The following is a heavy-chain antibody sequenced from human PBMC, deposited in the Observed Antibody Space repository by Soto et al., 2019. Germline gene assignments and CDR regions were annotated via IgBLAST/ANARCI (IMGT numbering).Heavy chain of an antibody. V-gene: IGHV4-4*07. J-gene: IGHJ5*02. Sequence: PSETLSLTCTVSGGSISSYYWSWIRQPAGKGLEWIGRIYTSGSTNYNPSLKSRVTMSVDTSKNQFSLKLSSVTAADTAVYYCARGCIAAPPGWFDPWGQGTLVTVSS. CDR2: IYTSGST. CDR1: GGSISSYY. D-gene: IGHD6-6*01. CDR3: ARGCIAAPPGWFDP.